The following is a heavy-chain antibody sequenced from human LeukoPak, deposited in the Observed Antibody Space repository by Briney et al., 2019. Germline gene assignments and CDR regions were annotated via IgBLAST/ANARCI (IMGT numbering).Heavy chain of an antibody. V-gene: IGHV4-39*07. J-gene: IGHJ5*02. CDR3: ARVFGRGYDRLNWFDP. D-gene: IGHD5-12*01. CDR1: GGSISSSTYY. CDR2: IYYSGST. Sequence: NSSETLSLTCTVSGGSISSSTYYWGWIRQPPGKGLEWIGSIYYSGSTYYNPSLKSRVTISVDTSKNQFSLKLSSVTAADTAVYYCARVFGRGYDRLNWFDPWGQGTLVTVSS.